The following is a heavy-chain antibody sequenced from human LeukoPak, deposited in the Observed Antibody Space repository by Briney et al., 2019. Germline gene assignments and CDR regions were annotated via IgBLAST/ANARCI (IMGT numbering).Heavy chain of an antibody. CDR3: ASFGEVEDDDRILSGY. J-gene: IGHJ4*02. D-gene: IGHD2-8*01. CDR2: INPNSGGT. Sequence: AASVKVSCKASGYTFTGFYLHWVRQAPGEGLEWMGWINPNSGGTNYAQKFQGRVTMTRDTSISTAYMELSRLRSDDTAVYYCASFGEVEDDDRILSGYWGQGTLVTVAS. CDR1: GYTFTGFY. V-gene: IGHV1-2*02.